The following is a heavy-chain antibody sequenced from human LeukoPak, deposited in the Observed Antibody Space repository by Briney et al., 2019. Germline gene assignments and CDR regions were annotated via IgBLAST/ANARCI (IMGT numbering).Heavy chain of an antibody. D-gene: IGHD1-14*01. J-gene: IGHJ2*01. CDR3: ARGQSQTWEPGRWYFDL. Sequence: ASVRVSCKAPGYKFTGFYIHWVRQAPGQGLEWMGWINPNSGGTKYAQKFQGRVTMTRDTSISTADMELTRLTSDDTAVYFCARGQSQTWEPGRWYFDLWGRGTLVTVSS. CDR1: GYKFTGFY. CDR2: INPNSGGT. V-gene: IGHV1-2*02.